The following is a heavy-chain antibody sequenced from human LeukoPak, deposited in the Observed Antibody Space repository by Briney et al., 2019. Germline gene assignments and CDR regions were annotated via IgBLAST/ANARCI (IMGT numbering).Heavy chain of an antibody. J-gene: IGHJ5*02. CDR1: GFTFSNHA. CDR2: ISRRGEIT. CDR3: ARDVCSGDTCYSSNWFDP. V-gene: IGHV3-23*01. Sequence: GGSLRLSCVASGFTFSNHAMTWVRQAPGKGLEWVSAISRRGEITHYADAVKGRFTISRDNFKSTLYSQMNSLRTEDTAVYYCARDVCSGDTCYSSNWFDPWGQGTLLTVSS. D-gene: IGHD2-15*01.